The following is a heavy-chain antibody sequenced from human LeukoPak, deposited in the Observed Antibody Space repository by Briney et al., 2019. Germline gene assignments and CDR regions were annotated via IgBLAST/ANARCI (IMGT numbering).Heavy chain of an antibody. D-gene: IGHD2-2*01. J-gene: IGHJ4*02. CDR1: GDSVSSTA. CDR2: TYYRSKWYN. Sequence: SQTLSLTCAFSGDSVSSTAWNWIRQSPSRGLEWLGRTYYRSKWYNDYAVSVKSRITINPDTSKNQFSLQLNSVTPEDTAVYYCARGGRGYCTSSSCYFDYWGQGTLVTVSS. CDR3: ARGGRGYCTSSSCYFDY. V-gene: IGHV6-1*01.